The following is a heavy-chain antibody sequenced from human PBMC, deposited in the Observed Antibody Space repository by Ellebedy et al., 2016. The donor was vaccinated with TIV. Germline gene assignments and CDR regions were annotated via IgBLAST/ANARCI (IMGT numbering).Heavy chain of an antibody. CDR1: GSTFSYFS. V-gene: IGHV3-48*01. CDR2: ISSSSTTI. D-gene: IGHD3-3*02. Sequence: GGSLRLXCAASGSTFSYFSMNWVRQAPGKGLEWVSYISSSSTTIYYADSVKGRFTISRDQSKKMVYLQMNSLRADDTAIYYCARTFQSYYFDYWGQGTLVTVSP. CDR3: ARTFQSYYFDY. J-gene: IGHJ4*02.